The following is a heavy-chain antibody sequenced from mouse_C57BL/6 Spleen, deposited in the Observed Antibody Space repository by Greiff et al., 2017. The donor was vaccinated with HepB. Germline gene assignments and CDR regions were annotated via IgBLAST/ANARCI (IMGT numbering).Heavy chain of an antibody. CDR2: INPSTGGT. D-gene: IGHD1-1*01. CDR3: APFITTVVADYYAMDY. Sequence: VQLQQSGPELVKPGASVKISCKASGYSFTGYYMNWVKQSPEKSLEWIGEINPSTGGTTYNQKFKAKATLTVDKSSSTAYMQLKSLTSEDSAVYYCAPFITTVVADYYAMDYWGQGTSVTVSS. J-gene: IGHJ4*01. CDR1: GYSFTGYY. V-gene: IGHV1-42*01.